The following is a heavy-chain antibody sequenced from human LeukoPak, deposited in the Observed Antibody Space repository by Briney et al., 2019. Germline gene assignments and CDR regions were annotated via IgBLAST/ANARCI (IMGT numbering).Heavy chain of an antibody. V-gene: IGHV3-23*01. Sequence: GGSLRLSCAASGFTFSSYGMSWVRQAPGKGLEWVSAIIVRGRSTYYARSVKGRFTISRNHSKNTLYLQMNSLGAEDTAVYYCVKGGSSGGSGWYGYYFDYWGQGTLVTVSS. CDR2: IIVRGRST. CDR1: GFTFSSYG. CDR3: VKGGSSGGSGWYGYYFDY. J-gene: IGHJ4*02. D-gene: IGHD6-19*01.